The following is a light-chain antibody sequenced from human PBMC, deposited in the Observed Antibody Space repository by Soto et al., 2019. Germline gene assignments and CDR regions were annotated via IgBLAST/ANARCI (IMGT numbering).Light chain of an antibody. CDR1: QTVSRMY. Sequence: EIAMTQPQATLSVSPGERATLSCRASQTVSRMYLSWFQQKPGQAPRLLIYGTSTRATGIPVRFSGSGSGTDFTLTINSLQPEDFAVYFCHQDFNLPWTFGQGTKVDIK. J-gene: IGKJ1*01. CDR3: HQDFNLPWT. V-gene: IGKV3D-7*01. CDR2: GTS.